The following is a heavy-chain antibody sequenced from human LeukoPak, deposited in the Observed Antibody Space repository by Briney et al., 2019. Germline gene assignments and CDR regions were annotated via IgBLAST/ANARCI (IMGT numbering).Heavy chain of an antibody. D-gene: IGHD3-22*01. V-gene: IGHV3-23*01. CDR2: ISGSGGST. Sequence: GGSLRLSCAASGFTFSSYAMSWVRQAPGKGLEWVSAISGSGGSTYYADSVKGRFTISRDNSKNTLYLQMNSLRAEDTAVYYCAKDRYSSGPRHSPTLDPWGQGTLVTVSS. J-gene: IGHJ5*02. CDR1: GFTFSSYA. CDR3: AKDRYSSGPRHSPTLDP.